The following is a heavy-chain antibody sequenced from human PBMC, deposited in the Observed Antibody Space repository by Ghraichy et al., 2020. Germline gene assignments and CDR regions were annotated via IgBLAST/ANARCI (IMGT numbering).Heavy chain of an antibody. V-gene: IGHV3-30*14. Sequence: LSLTCAASGFSFSSYSMHWVRQAPGKGLEWVAVISNDASDIHYADSVKGRFTISRDNSKNTLYLQVNSLRDEDTAVYYCARPTVTTETRFLDYWGQGTLVTVSS. D-gene: IGHD4-17*01. CDR3: ARPTVTTETRFLDY. J-gene: IGHJ4*02. CDR1: GFSFSSYS. CDR2: ISNDASDI.